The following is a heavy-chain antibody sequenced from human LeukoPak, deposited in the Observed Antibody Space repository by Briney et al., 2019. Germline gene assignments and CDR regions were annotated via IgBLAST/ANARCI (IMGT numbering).Heavy chain of an antibody. Sequence: GASVKVSCKASGYTFTRYGISWVRQAPGQGLEWMGWISAYTGDTNYAQRLQGRVTMTTDTSTSTAYMELRSLRSDDTAVYYCAREYSNGWFFDYWGQGTLVTVSS. J-gene: IGHJ4*02. CDR1: GYTFTRYG. CDR3: AREYSNGWFFDY. CDR2: ISAYTGDT. D-gene: IGHD6-19*01. V-gene: IGHV1-18*01.